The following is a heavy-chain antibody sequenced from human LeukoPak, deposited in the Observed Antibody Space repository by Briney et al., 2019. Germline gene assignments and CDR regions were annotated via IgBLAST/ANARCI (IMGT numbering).Heavy chain of an antibody. D-gene: IGHD6-6*01. CDR3: ARSSSSSWGDV. Sequence: SETLSLTCAVYGGSFSGYYWSWIRQPPGKGLEWIGEINHSGSTNYNPSLKSRVTMSVDTSKNQFSLKLSSVTAADTAVYYCARSSSSSWGDVWGQGTTVTVSS. V-gene: IGHV4-34*01. J-gene: IGHJ6*02. CDR1: GGSFSGYY. CDR2: INHSGST.